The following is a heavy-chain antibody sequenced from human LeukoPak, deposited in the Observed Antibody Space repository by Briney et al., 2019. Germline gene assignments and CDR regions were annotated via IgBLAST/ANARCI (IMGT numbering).Heavy chain of an antibody. J-gene: IGHJ5*02. CDR3: AGARGWEFSS. CDR1: GFTFSSYW. Sequence: GGSLRLSCAASGFTFSSYWMGWFRQAPGMGLEWVATIKQDGSEKYYLDSVKGRFTISRDNAKNSLFLQMNSLRAEDTAVYYCAGARGWEFSSWGQGTLVTVSS. V-gene: IGHV3-7*01. D-gene: IGHD1-26*01. CDR2: IKQDGSEK.